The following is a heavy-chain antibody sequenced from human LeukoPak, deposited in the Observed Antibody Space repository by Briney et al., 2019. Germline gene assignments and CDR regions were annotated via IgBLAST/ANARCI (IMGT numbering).Heavy chain of an antibody. CDR3: AKGGSSSDPVHYYYYYMDV. V-gene: IGHV3-9*01. J-gene: IGHJ6*03. D-gene: IGHD6-13*01. Sequence: PGGSLRLSCAASGFTFDDYAMHWVRQAPGKGLEWVSGISWNSGSIGYADSVKGRFTISRDNAKNSLYLQMNSLRAEDTALYYCAKGGSSSDPVHYYYYYMDVWGKGTTVTVSS. CDR2: ISWNSGSI. CDR1: GFTFDDYA.